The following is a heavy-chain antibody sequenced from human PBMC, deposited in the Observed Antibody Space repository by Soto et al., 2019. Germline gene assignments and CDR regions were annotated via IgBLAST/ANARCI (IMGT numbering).Heavy chain of an antibody. D-gene: IGHD1-26*01. CDR2: ISYDGSNK. Sequence: QVQLVESGGGVVQPGRSLRLSCAASGFTFSSYAMHWVRQAPGKGLEWVAVISYDGSNKYYADSVKGRFTISRDNSKNTLYLQTNSLRAEDTAVYYCARDGYRRNYEVDYWGQGTLVTVSS. CDR1: GFTFSSYA. V-gene: IGHV3-30-3*01. J-gene: IGHJ4*02. CDR3: ARDGYRRNYEVDY.